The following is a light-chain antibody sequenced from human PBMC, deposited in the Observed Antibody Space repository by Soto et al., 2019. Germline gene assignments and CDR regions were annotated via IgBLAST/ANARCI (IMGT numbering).Light chain of an antibody. CDR1: SSDVGGHNY. CDR3: SSYTSSGTWV. V-gene: IGLV2-14*01. J-gene: IGLJ3*02. Sequence: QSALTQPASVSGSLVQSITISCTGTSSDVGGHNYVSWYQQHPGKAPKVMIYEVSNRPSGVSNRFSGSKSGNTASLAISGLQAEAEADYYCSSYTSSGTWVFGRGTQLTVL. CDR2: EVS.